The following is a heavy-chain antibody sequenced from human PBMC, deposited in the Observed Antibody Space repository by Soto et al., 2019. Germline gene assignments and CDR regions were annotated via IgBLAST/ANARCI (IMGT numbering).Heavy chain of an antibody. CDR1: GYTFTSYE. CDR2: MNPNSGNT. CDR3: ARHNYDSSGYYHYYYGMDV. J-gene: IGHJ6*02. Sequence: GASVKVSCKTSGYTFTSYEVNWVRQATGQGLEWMGWMNPNSGNTAYAQKFQGRVILTRDTSTSTAYMELSSLRFEDTAVYYCARHNYDSSGYYHYYYGMDVWGQGTTVTVSS. D-gene: IGHD3-22*01. V-gene: IGHV1-8*01.